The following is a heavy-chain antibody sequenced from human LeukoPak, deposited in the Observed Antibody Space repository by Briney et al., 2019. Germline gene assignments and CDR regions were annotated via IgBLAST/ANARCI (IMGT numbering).Heavy chain of an antibody. CDR2: IHCSGST. V-gene: IGHV4-59*01. J-gene: IGHJ4*02. Sequence: TSETLSLTCTVSGGSISSFYWSWIRQPPGKGLEWIGYIHCSGSTNYNPSLKSRVTISVDTSKNQFSLNLSSMAAADTAVYYCARGSSGYRFDCWGQGTLVTVSS. D-gene: IGHD3-22*01. CDR1: GGSISSFY. CDR3: ARGSSGYRFDC.